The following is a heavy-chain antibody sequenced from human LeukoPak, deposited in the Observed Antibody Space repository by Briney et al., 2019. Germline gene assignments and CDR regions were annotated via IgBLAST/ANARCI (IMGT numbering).Heavy chain of an antibody. J-gene: IGHJ4*02. Sequence: PGGSLRLSCAASGFTFSSYSMNWVRQAPGKGLEWISSISSSSYYIYYADSVKGRFTISRDNAKNSLYLQMNGLRAEDTAVYYCARDVWRYDDSNGYCFPDYWGQGTLVTVSS. V-gene: IGHV3-21*01. D-gene: IGHD3-22*01. CDR2: ISSSSYYI. CDR3: ARDVWRYDDSNGYCFPDY. CDR1: GFTFSSYS.